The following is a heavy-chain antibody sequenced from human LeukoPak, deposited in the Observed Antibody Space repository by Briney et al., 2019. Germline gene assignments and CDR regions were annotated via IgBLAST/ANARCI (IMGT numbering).Heavy chain of an antibody. J-gene: IGHJ5*02. CDR1: GFTFSSYW. D-gene: IGHD3-10*01. CDR3: TRDPLIDLWPGGWFDP. Sequence: GGSLRLSCAASGFTFSSYWMHWVRQAPGKGLVWVSRINSDGSTTDYADSVKGRFTISRDNAKNTLYLQMNSLRADDTAVYYCTRDPLIDLWPGGWFDPWGQGTLVTVSS. CDR2: INSDGSTT. V-gene: IGHV3-74*01.